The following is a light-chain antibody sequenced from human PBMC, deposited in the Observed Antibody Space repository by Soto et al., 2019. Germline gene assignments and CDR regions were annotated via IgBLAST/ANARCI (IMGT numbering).Light chain of an antibody. CDR3: QKHNSCPLT. J-gene: IGKJ3*01. V-gene: IGKV1-27*01. Sequence: IQMTPSPSSLSATLGDRVTLTWQASQGISHYLASCQPKPGKGPKLLLYATSPLQWGVPSRCSGSGSGTDFTLTISSLQTEDVATYYCQKHNSCPLTFGHGTKVDIK. CDR2: ATS. CDR1: QGISHY.